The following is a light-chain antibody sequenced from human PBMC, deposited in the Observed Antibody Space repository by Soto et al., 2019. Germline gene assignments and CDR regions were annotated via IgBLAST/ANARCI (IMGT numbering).Light chain of an antibody. V-gene: IGKV3-15*01. CDR1: QSVDST. CDR2: DAS. CDR3: QQYHKWPPYT. J-gene: IGKJ2*01. Sequence: EIVMTQPPATLSVSPGETATLSCRASQSVDSTLAWYQQKPGQAPRLLIYDASTRATGIPARFSGSGSGTEFTLTISRLQSEDFAVYFCQQYHKWPPYTFGQGTKLQIK.